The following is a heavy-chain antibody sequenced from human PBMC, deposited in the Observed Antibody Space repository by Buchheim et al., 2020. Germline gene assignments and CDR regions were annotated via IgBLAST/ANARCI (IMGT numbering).Heavy chain of an antibody. V-gene: IGHV3-23*01. Sequence: EVQLLESGGGLVQPGGSLRLSCAASGFTFSIYAMSWVRQAPGKGLEWVSAISGSGGSTYYADSVKGRFTISRDNSKNTLYLQMNSLRAEDTAVYYCAKSAQYDSSGYQILYYFDYWGQGTL. CDR3: AKSAQYDSSGYQILYYFDY. CDR1: GFTFSIYA. J-gene: IGHJ4*02. CDR2: ISGSGGST. D-gene: IGHD3-22*01.